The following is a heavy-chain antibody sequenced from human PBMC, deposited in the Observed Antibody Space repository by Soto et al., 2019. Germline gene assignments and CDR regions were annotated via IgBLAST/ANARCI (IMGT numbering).Heavy chain of an antibody. V-gene: IGHV3-30-3*01. CDR2: ISYDSSNK. J-gene: IGHJ6*02. CDR1: GFTFSDSA. CDR3: ARGHRYGMDV. Sequence: LGGSLRLSCAASGFTFSDSAMHWVRQAPGKGLEWVSVISYDSSNKYYADSVKGRFTISRDDSKNTLHLQMNSLRAEDTAVYYCARGHRYGMDVWGQGTTVTVSS.